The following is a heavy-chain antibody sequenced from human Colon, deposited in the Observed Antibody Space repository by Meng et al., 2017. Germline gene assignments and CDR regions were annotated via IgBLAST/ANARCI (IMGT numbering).Heavy chain of an antibody. CDR1: GGSFSGYY. D-gene: IGHD3-16*01. CDR2: INHSGST. Sequence: QVQLQQGGAGLLKPSAPLSLTCAVYGGSFSGYYWSWIRQPPGKGLEWIGEINHSGSTNYNPSLKSRVTISVDTSKNQFSLKLSSVTAADTAVYYCARGSGGWRSYYFDYWGQGTLVTVSS. V-gene: IGHV4-34*01. CDR3: ARGSGGWRSYYFDY. J-gene: IGHJ4*02.